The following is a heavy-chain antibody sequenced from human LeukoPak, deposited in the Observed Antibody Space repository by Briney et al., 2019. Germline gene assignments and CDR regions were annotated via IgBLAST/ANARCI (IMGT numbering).Heavy chain of an antibody. V-gene: IGHV3-23*01. J-gene: IGHJ4*02. CDR1: GFTFSSYA. D-gene: IGHD3-10*01. CDR2: IGGSGSST. CDR3: AKLRGPTSFFDY. Sequence: PGGSLRLSCAASGFTFSSYAMSWVRQAPGKGLEWVSVIGGSGSSTNYADSVKGRFTISRDNSKNTLYLQMNSLRAEDTAVYYCAKLRGPTSFFDYWGQGTLVTVSS.